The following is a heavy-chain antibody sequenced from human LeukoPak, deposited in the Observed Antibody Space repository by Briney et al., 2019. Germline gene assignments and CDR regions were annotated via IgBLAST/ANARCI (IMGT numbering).Heavy chain of an antibody. J-gene: IGHJ4*02. D-gene: IGHD2-21*02. CDR2: INPNSGGT. V-gene: IGHV1-2*02. CDR3: APDCGADCYYYFDY. CDR1: GYTFTGYY. Sequence: VASVKVSCKASGYTFTGYYIHWVRQAPGQGLEWMGWINPNSGGTNYAQKFQGRVTMTRDTSISTAYMELSRLRSDDTAVYYCAPDCGADCYYYFDYWGQGTLVTVSS.